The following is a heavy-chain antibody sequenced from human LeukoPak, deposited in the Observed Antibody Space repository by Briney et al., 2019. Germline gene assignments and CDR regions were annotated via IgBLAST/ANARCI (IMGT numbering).Heavy chain of an antibody. Sequence: PGGSLRLSCAASGFTFSSYGMHWVRQAPGKGLEWVAFIRYDGSNKYYADSVKGRFTISRDNSKNTLYLQMNSLRAEDTAVYYCGSMGASPYHYYYMDVWGKGTTVTISS. V-gene: IGHV3-30*02. J-gene: IGHJ6*03. CDR2: IRYDGSNK. CDR1: GFTFSSYG. CDR3: GSMGASPYHYYYMDV. D-gene: IGHD1-26*01.